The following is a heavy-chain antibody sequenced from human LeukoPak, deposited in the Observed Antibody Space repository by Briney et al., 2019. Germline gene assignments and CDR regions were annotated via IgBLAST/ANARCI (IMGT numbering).Heavy chain of an antibody. CDR3: ARDGDTTSKVDY. CDR1: GFTFSSYG. CDR2: IRYDGSNK. D-gene: IGHD5-18*01. V-gene: IGHV3-30*02. Sequence: GGSLRLSCAASGFTFSSYGMHWVRQAPGKGLEWVAFIRYDGSNKYYADSVKGRFTISRDNSKNTLYLQMNSLRAEDTAVYYCARDGDTTSKVDYWGQGTLVTVSS. J-gene: IGHJ4*02.